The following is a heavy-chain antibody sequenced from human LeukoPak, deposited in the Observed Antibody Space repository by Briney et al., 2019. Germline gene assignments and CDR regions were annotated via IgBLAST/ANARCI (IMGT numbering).Heavy chain of an antibody. Sequence: GGSLTLSCATSGFTFKIYAMNWVRRAPGKGLEWVSSISASGAMTYYADPVKGRFTVSRDNSKNSLYLQMNSLTAADTAVYYCAKDRSIGTYYTFDHWGQGTLVTVSS. CDR2: ISASGAMT. CDR1: GFTFKIYA. CDR3: AKDRSIGTYYTFDH. D-gene: IGHD1-26*01. J-gene: IGHJ4*02. V-gene: IGHV3-23*01.